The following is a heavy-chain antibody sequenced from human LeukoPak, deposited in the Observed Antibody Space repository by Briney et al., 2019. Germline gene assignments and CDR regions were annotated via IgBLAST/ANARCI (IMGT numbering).Heavy chain of an antibody. CDR2: IKSKGAGGTT. CDR1: GIPFTSAW. CDR3: THDYVFYGGFDY. J-gene: IGHJ4*02. D-gene: IGHD3-16*01. V-gene: IGHV3-15*01. Sequence: GGSLRLSCGASGIPFTSAWMNDAWLSWVRQTPGKELEWVGRIKSKGAGGTTDYAACVRGKFTISRDDSKNMLYLQMNSLTFEDTAVYYCTHDYVFYGGFDYWGQGTLVTVSS.